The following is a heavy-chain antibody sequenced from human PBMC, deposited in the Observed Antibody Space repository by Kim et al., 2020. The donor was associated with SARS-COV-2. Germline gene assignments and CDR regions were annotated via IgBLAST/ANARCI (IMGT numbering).Heavy chain of an antibody. D-gene: IGHD1-7*01. CDR2: ISSSGGNT. Sequence: GGSLRLSCSASGFIFSSYAIHWVRQAPGKGLEYVSAISSSGGNTYYAESVKGRFTISRDNSKNTGYLQMSSLRAEDTAVYYCVKVGTRELIYYFDHWGLGTLVTVSS. V-gene: IGHV3-64D*06. CDR1: GFIFSSYA. CDR3: VKVGTRELIYYFDH. J-gene: IGHJ4*02.